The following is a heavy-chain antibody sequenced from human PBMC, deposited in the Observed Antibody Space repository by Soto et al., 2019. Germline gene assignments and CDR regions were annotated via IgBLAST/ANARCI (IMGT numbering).Heavy chain of an antibody. J-gene: IGHJ4*02. CDR3: AREAGAAGGIDFDY. CDR2: ISAYNGNT. Sequence: QVQLVQSGTEVKKPGASXKVSCEASGYTFSRYGISWVRQAPGQGLEWMGWISAYNGNTNYAQKFQDRVTITTDTTTSTAYMELRSLRSDDTAMYYCAREAGAAGGIDFDYWGQGTLVTVSS. V-gene: IGHV1-18*01. CDR1: GYTFSRYG. D-gene: IGHD6-13*01.